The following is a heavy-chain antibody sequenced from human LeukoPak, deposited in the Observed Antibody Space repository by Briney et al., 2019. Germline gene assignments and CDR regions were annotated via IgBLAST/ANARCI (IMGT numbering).Heavy chain of an antibody. D-gene: IGHD3-22*01. J-gene: IGHJ5*02. V-gene: IGHV4-39*07. CDR2: ISYSGST. Sequence: SETLSLTCTVSGGSISSTGYYWGWIRQPPGKGLEWIGSISYSGSTFYNPSLKSRVTISVDTSKKQFSLKLSSVTAADTAVYYCARARGDSSGYLRRWFDPWGQGTLVTVSS. CDR1: GGSISSTGYY. CDR3: ARARGDSSGYLRRWFDP.